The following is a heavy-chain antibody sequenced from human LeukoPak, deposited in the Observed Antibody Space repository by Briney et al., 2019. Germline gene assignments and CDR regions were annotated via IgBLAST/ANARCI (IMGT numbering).Heavy chain of an antibody. CDR1: GYTFTSYG. Sequence: ASVKVSCKASGYTFTSYGISWVRQAPGQGLEWMGWINPNSGGTNYAQKFQGRVTMTRDTSISTAYMELSRLRSDDTAVYYCARVPDYVWGTYRYYFDYWGQGTLVTVSS. CDR3: ARVPDYVWGTYRYYFDY. CDR2: INPNSGGT. D-gene: IGHD3-16*02. J-gene: IGHJ4*02. V-gene: IGHV1-2*02.